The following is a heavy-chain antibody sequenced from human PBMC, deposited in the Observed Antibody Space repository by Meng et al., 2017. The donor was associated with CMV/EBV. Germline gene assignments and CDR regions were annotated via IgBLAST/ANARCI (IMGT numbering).Heavy chain of an antibody. Sequence: GESLKISCAASGFTFSSYEMNWVRQAPGKGLEWVSYISSSGSTIYHADSVKGRFTISRDNAKNSLYLQMNSLRAEDTAVYYCAINAYVVVPAATDYFDYWGQGTLVTVSS. CDR3: AINAYVVVPAATDYFDY. V-gene: IGHV3-48*03. CDR1: GFTFSSYE. CDR2: ISSSGSTI. J-gene: IGHJ4*02. D-gene: IGHD2-2*01.